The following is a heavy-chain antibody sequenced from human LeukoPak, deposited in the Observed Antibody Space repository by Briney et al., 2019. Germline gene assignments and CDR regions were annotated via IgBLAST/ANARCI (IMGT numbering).Heavy chain of an antibody. CDR3: ARGLRYSDY. J-gene: IGHJ4*02. CDR2: IYHSGTT. V-gene: IGHV4-39*01. Sequence: SETLSLTCTVSGGSISSSSYYWGWIRQPPGKGLEWFASIYHSGTTYYNWSLKSRVTISVDTSSNQFSLKLSSVTAADTAVYYCARGLRYSDYWGQGTLVTVSS. CDR1: GGSISSSSYY. D-gene: IGHD3-9*01.